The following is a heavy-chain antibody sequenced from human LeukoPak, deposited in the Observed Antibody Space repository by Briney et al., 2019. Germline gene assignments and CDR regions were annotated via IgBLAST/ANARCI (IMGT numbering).Heavy chain of an antibody. J-gene: IGHJ4*02. CDR3: ARDAPARMTATLDY. CDR2: IYTSGST. Sequence: SETLSLTCTVSGGSINNYFWSWVRQPAGEGLEWIGRIYTSGSTNYNPSLRSRVTISVDMSKNQFSLKLSSVTAADTAVYYCARDAPARMTATLDYWGQGILVSVSS. CDR1: GGSINNYF. D-gene: IGHD2-21*02. V-gene: IGHV4-4*07.